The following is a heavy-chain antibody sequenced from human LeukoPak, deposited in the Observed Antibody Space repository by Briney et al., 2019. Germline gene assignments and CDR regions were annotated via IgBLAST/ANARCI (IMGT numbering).Heavy chain of an antibody. J-gene: IGHJ4*02. CDR1: GFTFSNYP. CDR2: INGRGDRT. Sequence: GGSLRLSCVGSGFTFSNYPMSWVRRAPGKGLEWVSGINGRGDRTYYADSVKGRFTISRDNSKNTLYLQMNSLRAEDTAVYYCAKERLIVGATYFDYWGQGTLVTVSS. CDR3: AKERLIVGATYFDY. D-gene: IGHD1-26*01. V-gene: IGHV3-23*01.